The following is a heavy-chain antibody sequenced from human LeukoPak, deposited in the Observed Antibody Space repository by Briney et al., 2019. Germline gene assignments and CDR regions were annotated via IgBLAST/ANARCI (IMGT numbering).Heavy chain of an antibody. D-gene: IGHD1-26*01. CDR1: GVTFSSYT. Sequence: GGSLRPSCAASGVTFSSYTMSWVRQAPGKGLEWVSSISSSSNYIYYADSVKGRFTISRDNAKNSLYLQMNSLRAEDTAVYYCARDAPLPDFWGQGTLVTVSS. J-gene: IGHJ4*02. V-gene: IGHV3-21*01. CDR3: ARDAPLPDF. CDR2: ISSSSNYI.